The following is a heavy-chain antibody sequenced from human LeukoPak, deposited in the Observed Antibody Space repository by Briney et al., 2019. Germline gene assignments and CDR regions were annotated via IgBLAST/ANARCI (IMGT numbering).Heavy chain of an antibody. J-gene: IGHJ3*02. D-gene: IGHD3-10*01. CDR2: INSDGSST. CDR1: GYTFSTHW. V-gene: IGHV3-74*01. CDR3: ARDTRSNLWFGESYRISPVADAFDI. Sequence: GGSLRLSCAASGYTFSTHWMHWVREAPGKGLVWVSRINSDGSSTNYADFVKGRFTISRDNAKNSLYLQMNSLRAEDTAVYYCARDTRSNLWFGESYRISPVADAFDIWGQGTMVTVSS.